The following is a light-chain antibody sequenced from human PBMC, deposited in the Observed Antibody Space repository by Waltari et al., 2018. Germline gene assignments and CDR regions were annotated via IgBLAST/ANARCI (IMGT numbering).Light chain of an antibody. J-gene: IGLJ3*02. CDR2: GNN. CDR3: HSRDTTTNRV. CDR1: SLRRYY. Sequence: SSELTQGPTVSVALGQTVRITCQGDSLRRYYASWYRQRPGQAPILLIYGNNNRPSGIPDRFSGSTSGNMASLTITGAQAEDEADYYCHSRDTTTNRVFGRGTKLTVV. V-gene: IGLV3-19*01.